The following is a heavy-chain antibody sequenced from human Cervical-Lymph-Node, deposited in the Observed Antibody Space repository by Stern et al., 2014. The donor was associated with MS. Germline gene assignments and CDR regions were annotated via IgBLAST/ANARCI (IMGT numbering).Heavy chain of an antibody. CDR2: INTNTGNP. CDR1: EFTFTTYA. V-gene: IGHV7-4-1*02. CDR3: ARVRCTTTSCYTAYYHAMDV. Sequence: EQLVESGSELKNPGASVKISCKASEFTFTTYAINWVRQAPGQGLEWMGWINTNTGNPTYAQVFTGRFVFSLDTSVSTAYLEISDLKAEDTAVFYCARVRCTTTSCYTAYYHAMDVWGQGTTVTVSS. D-gene: IGHD4-17*01. J-gene: IGHJ6*02.